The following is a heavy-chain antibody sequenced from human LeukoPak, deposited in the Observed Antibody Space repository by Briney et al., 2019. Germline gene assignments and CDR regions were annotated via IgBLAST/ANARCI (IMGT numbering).Heavy chain of an antibody. CDR2: IYYSGST. Sequence: SETLSLTCTVSGASVSSGSYYWSWIRQPPGKGLEWIGYIYYSGSTNYNPSLKSRVTISVDTSKNQFSLKLSSVTAADTAVYYCARARGGYDFDYWGQGTLVTVSS. CDR1: GASVSSGSYY. D-gene: IGHD5-12*01. V-gene: IGHV4-61*01. CDR3: ARARGGYDFDY. J-gene: IGHJ4*02.